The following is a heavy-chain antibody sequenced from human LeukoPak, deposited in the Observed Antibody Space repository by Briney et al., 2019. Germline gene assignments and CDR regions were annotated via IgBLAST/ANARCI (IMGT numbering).Heavy chain of an antibody. Sequence: SQTLSLTCTVSGGSISSGGHYWGWIRLQPGKGLEWIGYIYYRGTTYYNPSLKSRVSISLDTSKNQVSLKLTSVTAADTAVYYCARGADYGGNSVPFDYWGQGTLVTVSS. J-gene: IGHJ4*02. D-gene: IGHD4-23*01. V-gene: IGHV4-31*03. CDR1: GGSISSGGHY. CDR2: IYYRGTT. CDR3: ARGADYGGNSVPFDY.